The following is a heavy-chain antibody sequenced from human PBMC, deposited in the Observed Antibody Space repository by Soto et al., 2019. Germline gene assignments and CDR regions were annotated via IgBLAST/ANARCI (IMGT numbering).Heavy chain of an antibody. Sequence: SETLSLTCTVSGGSISSSSYYWGWIRQPPGKGLEWIGSIYYSGSTYYNPSLKSRVTISVDTSKNQFSLKLSSVTAADTAVYYCARQNARDFDWLLPSFSYWGQGTLVTVSS. CDR1: GGSISSSSYY. J-gene: IGHJ4*02. D-gene: IGHD3-9*01. CDR3: ARQNARDFDWLLPSFSY. V-gene: IGHV4-39*01. CDR2: IYYSGST.